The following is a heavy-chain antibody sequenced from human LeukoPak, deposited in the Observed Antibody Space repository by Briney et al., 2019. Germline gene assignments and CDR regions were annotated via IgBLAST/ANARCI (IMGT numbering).Heavy chain of an antibody. V-gene: IGHV3-7*03. D-gene: IGHD3-22*01. CDR3: ATSADSSGND. Sequence: GGSLRLSCAASGFTFSNYWMSWVRQAPGKGLEWVANIKGDGSYKYYVDSVKGRFTISRDDAKSSVYLQMNTLRAEDTAVYYCATSADSSGNDWGQGTLVTVSS. J-gene: IGHJ4*02. CDR1: GFTFSNYW. CDR2: IKGDGSYK.